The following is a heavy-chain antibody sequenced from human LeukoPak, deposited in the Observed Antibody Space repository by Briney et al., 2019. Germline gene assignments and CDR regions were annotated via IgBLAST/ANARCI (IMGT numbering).Heavy chain of an antibody. CDR2: IYYSGST. CDR3: ARRLSYSTSARGYWYFDL. D-gene: IGHD6-6*01. V-gene: IGHV4-39*01. CDR1: GGSIGSGDYY. J-gene: IGHJ2*01. Sequence: SETLSLTCTVSGGSIGSGDYYWSWIRQPPGKGLEWIGSIYYSGSTYYNPSLKSRVTISVDTSKDQFSLELSSVTAADTAVYYCARRLSYSTSARGYWYFDLWGRGTLVTVSS.